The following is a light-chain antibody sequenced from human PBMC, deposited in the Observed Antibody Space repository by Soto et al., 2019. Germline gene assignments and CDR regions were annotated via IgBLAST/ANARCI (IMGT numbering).Light chain of an antibody. Sequence: EIVLTQAPATLSLSPGERATLSCRASKSIGKYIAWYQQKPGQAPRLLVYDVFNRATGIPARFSGSGSGTDFTHNTSSLEPEDFGVYESLQRAAFPWTFGQGTKFEVK. J-gene: IGKJ1*01. V-gene: IGKV3-11*01. CDR1: KSIGKY. CDR3: LQRAAFPWT. CDR2: DVF.